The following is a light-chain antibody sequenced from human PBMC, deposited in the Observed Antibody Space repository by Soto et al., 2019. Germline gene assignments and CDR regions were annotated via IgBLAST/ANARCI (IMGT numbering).Light chain of an antibody. CDR3: TSYEGGGKYV. J-gene: IGLJ1*01. V-gene: IGLV2-14*01. CDR2: EVS. CDR1: SSDVGAYNL. Sequence: QSALTQPASVSGSPGQSVTISCTGTSSDVGAYNLVSWYQQYPGKVPKLIIYEVSNRPSGVSNRFSGSKSGNTASLTFSGLQAEDEADYYCCTSYEGGGKYVFGTGTTLTLL.